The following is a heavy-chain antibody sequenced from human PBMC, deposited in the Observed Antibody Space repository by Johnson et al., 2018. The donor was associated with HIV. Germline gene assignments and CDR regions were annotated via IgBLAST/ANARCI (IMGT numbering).Heavy chain of an antibody. CDR1: AFTFSSYA. Sequence: HVQLVESGRGMVQPGGSLRLSCAASAFTFSSYAMHWVRQAPGKGLEWVALISYDGSNKYYEDSVKGRFTISRDNAKNSLYLQMNSLRAEDTAVYYCARESSAGEYSYGIIWGQGTMVTVSS. CDR2: ISYDGSNK. J-gene: IGHJ3*02. CDR3: ARESSAGEYSYGII. D-gene: IGHD5-18*01. V-gene: IGHV3-30-3*01.